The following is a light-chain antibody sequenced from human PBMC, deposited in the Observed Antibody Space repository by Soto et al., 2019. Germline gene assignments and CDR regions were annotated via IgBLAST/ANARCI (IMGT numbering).Light chain of an antibody. CDR3: HQRSSWPIT. CDR2: GAS. J-gene: IGKJ5*01. Sequence: EIVLTQSPGTLSLSPGERATLSCRASQSVSSSYLAWYQQKPGQAPRLLMYGASSRATGIPDRFSGSGSGTDFTLTISSLEPEDFAVYYCHQRSSWPITFGQGTRLEIK. CDR1: QSVSSSY. V-gene: IGKV3D-20*02.